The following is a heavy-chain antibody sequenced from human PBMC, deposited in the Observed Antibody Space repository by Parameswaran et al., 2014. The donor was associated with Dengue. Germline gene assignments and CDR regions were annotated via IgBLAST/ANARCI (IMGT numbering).Heavy chain of an antibody. CDR2: INPNSGGT. V-gene: IGHV1-2*04. Sequence: WVRQAPGQGLEWMGWINPNSGGTNYAQKFQGWVTMTRDTSISTAYMELSRLRSDDTAVYYCARGARSSWYGLYYFDYWGQGTLVTVSS. CDR3: ARGARSSWYGLYYFDY. J-gene: IGHJ4*02. D-gene: IGHD6-13*01.